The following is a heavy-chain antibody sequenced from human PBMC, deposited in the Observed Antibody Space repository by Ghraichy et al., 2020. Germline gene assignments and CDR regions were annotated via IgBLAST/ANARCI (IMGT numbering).Heavy chain of an antibody. J-gene: IGHJ5*02. CDR1: GFTFSSYD. CDR3: ARGSPNSGYDLADSWFDP. V-gene: IGHV3-13*01. CDR2: IGTAGDT. Sequence: GGSLRLSCAASGFTFSSYDMHWVRQATGKGLEWVSAIGTAGDTYSPGSVKGRFTISRENAKNSLYLQMNSLRAGDTAVYYCARGSPNSGYDLADSWFDPWGQGTLVTVSS. D-gene: IGHD5-12*01.